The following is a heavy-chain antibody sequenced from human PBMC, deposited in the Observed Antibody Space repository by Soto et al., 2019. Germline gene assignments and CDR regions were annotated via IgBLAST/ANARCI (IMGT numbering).Heavy chain of an antibody. Sequence: PESLSLTCGVYGRTFWGYYWSWIRQTPGKGLEWIGEINLSGSTNYNPSLKSRVTISADTSKKQLSLKLSSVTAEDTAVYYCARGLQWFGHLLLNYFDPWGQGTLVTVS. CDR2: INLSGST. D-gene: IGHD3-10*01. CDR3: ARGLQWFGHLLLNYFDP. CDR1: GRTFWGYY. J-gene: IGHJ5*02. V-gene: IGHV4-34*01.